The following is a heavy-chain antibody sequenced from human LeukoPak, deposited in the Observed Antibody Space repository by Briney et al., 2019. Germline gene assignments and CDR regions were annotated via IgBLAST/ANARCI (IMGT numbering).Heavy chain of an antibody. CDR3: AKDGGAGSSSWPDAFDI. Sequence: PGGSLRLSCAASGFTFDDYAMRWVRQAPGKGLEWVAGIRWNSGSIGYADSVKGRFTISRDNAKNSLYLQMNSLRAEDTALYYCAKDGGAGSSSWPDAFDIWGQGTMVTVSS. CDR1: GFTFDDYA. CDR2: IRWNSGSI. D-gene: IGHD6-13*01. V-gene: IGHV3-9*01. J-gene: IGHJ3*02.